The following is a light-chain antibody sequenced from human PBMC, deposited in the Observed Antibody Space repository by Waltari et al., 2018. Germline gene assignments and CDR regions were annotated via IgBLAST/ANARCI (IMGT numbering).Light chain of an antibody. Sequence: VLTQSPATVSLSPGASATLSCRDSHNIGNYLGWYQQKPGQAPRLPISDASKRATGIPVRFSGSGSGTDFNLTISSLEPEDFAVYYCQQRGDWLALSFGGGTKV. J-gene: IGKJ4*01. CDR2: DAS. CDR1: HNIGNY. V-gene: IGKV3-11*01. CDR3: QQRGDWLALS.